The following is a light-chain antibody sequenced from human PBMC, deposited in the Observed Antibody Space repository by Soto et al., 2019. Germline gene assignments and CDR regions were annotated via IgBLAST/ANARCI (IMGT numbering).Light chain of an antibody. CDR1: QSVRSN. CDR3: QQSYSTRT. CDR2: GAS. V-gene: IGKV3D-15*01. Sequence: EIVMTQSPATLSVSPGERVSLSCRSSQSVRSNLAWYQQKPGQAPRLLIYGASSRATGISDRFSGSGSGTDFTLTISSLQPEDFATYYCQQSYSTRTFGQGTKVDIK. J-gene: IGKJ1*01.